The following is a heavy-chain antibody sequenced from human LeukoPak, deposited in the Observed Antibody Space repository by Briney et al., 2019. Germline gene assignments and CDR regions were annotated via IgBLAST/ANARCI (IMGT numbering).Heavy chain of an antibody. V-gene: IGHV4-4*07. Sequence: SETLSLTCTVSGSSSSSYYWSWIRQPAGKGLEWIGRIYTSGSTNYNPSLKSRVTMSVDTSKNQFSLKLSSVTAADTAVYYCARAMGSGSFQTYYYYMDVWGKGTTVTISS. D-gene: IGHD3-10*01. CDR1: GSSSSSYY. J-gene: IGHJ6*03. CDR2: IYTSGST. CDR3: ARAMGSGSFQTYYYYMDV.